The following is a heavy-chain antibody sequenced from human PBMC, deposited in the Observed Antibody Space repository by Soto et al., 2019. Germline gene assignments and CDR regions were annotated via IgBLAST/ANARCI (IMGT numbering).Heavy chain of an antibody. CDR3: ARDGYYYDSSGYSYDFDY. CDR2: IIPIFGTA. Sequence: QVQLVQSGAEVKKPGSSVKVSCKASGGTFSSYAISWVRQAPGQGLEWMGGIIPIFGTANYAQKFQGRVTITADESTSTAYMELSSLRSEDTAVYYCARDGYYYDSSGYSYDFDYGGQGTLVTVSS. V-gene: IGHV1-69*12. J-gene: IGHJ4*02. D-gene: IGHD3-22*01. CDR1: GGTFSSYA.